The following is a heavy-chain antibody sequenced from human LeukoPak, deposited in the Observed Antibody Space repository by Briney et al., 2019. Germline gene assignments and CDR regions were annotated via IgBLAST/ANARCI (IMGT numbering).Heavy chain of an antibody. Sequence: PSETLSLTCAVYGGSLSGYYWSWIRQPPGKGLEWIGEINHSGSTNYNPSLKSRVTISVDTSKNQFSLKLSSVTAADTAVYYCARGQGAADYWGQGTLVTVSS. CDR3: ARGQGAADY. V-gene: IGHV4-34*01. CDR1: GGSLSGYY. J-gene: IGHJ4*02. CDR2: INHSGST. D-gene: IGHD6-13*01.